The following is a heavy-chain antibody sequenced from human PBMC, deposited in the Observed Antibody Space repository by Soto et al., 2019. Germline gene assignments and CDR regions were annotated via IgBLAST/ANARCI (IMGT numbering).Heavy chain of an antibody. J-gene: IGHJ4*02. CDR2: TRNKANSYTT. CDR3: ALLDGHSKGGYDLPFNDY. V-gene: IGHV3-72*01. Sequence: GGSLRLSCAASGFTFSDHYMDWVRQAPGKGLEWVGRTRNKANSYTTEYAASVKGRFTISRDDSKNSLYLQMNSLKTEDTAVYYCALLDGHSKGGYDLPFNDYWGQGTLVTVSS. CDR1: GFTFSDHY. D-gene: IGHD5-12*01.